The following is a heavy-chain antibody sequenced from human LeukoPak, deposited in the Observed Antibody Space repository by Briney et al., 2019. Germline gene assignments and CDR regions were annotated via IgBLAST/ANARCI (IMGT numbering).Heavy chain of an antibody. D-gene: IGHD6-13*01. Sequence: ASVKVSCKASGYTFTGYYMHWVRQAPGQGLEWMGWINPNSGGTNYAQKFQGRVTMTRETSISTAYMELSRLRSDDTAVYYCARAFRAAAGYMDVWGKGTTVTVSS. CDR1: GYTFTGYY. J-gene: IGHJ6*03. CDR2: INPNSGGT. CDR3: ARAFRAAAGYMDV. V-gene: IGHV1-2*02.